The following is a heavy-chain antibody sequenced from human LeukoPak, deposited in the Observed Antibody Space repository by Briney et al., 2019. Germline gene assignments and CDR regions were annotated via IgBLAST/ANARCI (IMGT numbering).Heavy chain of an antibody. CDR1: GGTFSSYA. D-gene: IGHD3-9*01. Sequence: SVKVSCKASGGTFSSYAISWVRQAPGQGLEWMGGFIPIFGTANYAQKFQGRVTITADESTSTAYMELSSLRSEDTAVYYCARGNYDILTGYSHYYYGMDVWGQGTTVTVSS. V-gene: IGHV1-69*13. CDR3: ARGNYDILTGYSHYYYGMDV. J-gene: IGHJ6*02. CDR2: FIPIFGTA.